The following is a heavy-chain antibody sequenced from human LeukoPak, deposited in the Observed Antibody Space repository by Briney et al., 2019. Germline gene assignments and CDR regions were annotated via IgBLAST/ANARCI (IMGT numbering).Heavy chain of an antibody. CDR1: GGSITTYY. CDR3: ARGGQEGESWSWFDP. J-gene: IGHJ5*02. CDR2: IYSSGST. D-gene: IGHD3-10*01. Sequence: SETLSLTCTVSGGSITTYYWSWIRPPPGKGLEWIGYIYSSGSTDYNPSLQNRVTISLDTSKNQFSLKLSSVTAADTAVYYCARGGQEGESWSWFDPWGQGTLVTVSS. V-gene: IGHV4-59*01.